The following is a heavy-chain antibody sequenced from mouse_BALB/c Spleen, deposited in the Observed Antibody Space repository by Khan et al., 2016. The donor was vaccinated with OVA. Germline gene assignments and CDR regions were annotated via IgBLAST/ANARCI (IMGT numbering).Heavy chain of an antibody. CDR3: ANHGSSSAWLTD. Sequence: VQLQQSGAELAKPGASVKMSCKASGYTFTSYWMHWVKQRPGQGLEWIGYINPSTGYTEYNQRFKDKATLTADKSSSTAYMQLSSLTSEESAVSDCANHGSSSAWLTDWGQGTLVTVSA. J-gene: IGHJ3*01. CDR1: GYTFTSYW. D-gene: IGHD1-1*01. V-gene: IGHV1-7*01. CDR2: INPSTGYT.